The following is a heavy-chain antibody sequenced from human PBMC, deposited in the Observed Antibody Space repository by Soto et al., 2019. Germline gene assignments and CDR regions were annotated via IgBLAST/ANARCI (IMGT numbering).Heavy chain of an antibody. V-gene: IGHV4-4*02. CDR3: AREYSGLSRWFDA. D-gene: IGHD6-13*01. CDR1: GGSINSNNW. CDR2: IFHSGNT. Sequence: SETLSLTCAVSGGSINSNNWWSWVRQPPGKGLEWIGHIFHSGNTNYNPSLKSRINISIDKSKNQISLKLSSVTAADTAVYYCAREYSGLSRWFDAWGQGTLVTVSS. J-gene: IGHJ5*02.